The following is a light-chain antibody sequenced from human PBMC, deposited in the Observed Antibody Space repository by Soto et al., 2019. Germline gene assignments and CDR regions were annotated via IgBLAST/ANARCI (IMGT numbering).Light chain of an antibody. CDR1: QSVRNY. CDR2: DAS. V-gene: IGKV3-11*01. CDR3: QHRSNWPRFT. J-gene: IGKJ2*01. Sequence: EIVLTQSPATLSLSPGERATLSCRASQSVRNYLAWYQQKPGQAPRRLIFDASYRATGIPARFSGSGSGTDFTLTISSLEPEDFALYYCQHRSNWPRFTFGQGTKLEI.